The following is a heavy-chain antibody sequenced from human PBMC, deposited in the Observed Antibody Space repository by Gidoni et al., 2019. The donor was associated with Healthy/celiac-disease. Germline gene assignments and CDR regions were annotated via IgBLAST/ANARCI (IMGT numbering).Heavy chain of an antibody. J-gene: IGHJ3*02. V-gene: IGHV1-69*02. CDR3: ARGLSSSGAFDI. D-gene: IGHD6-6*01. Sequence: QVQLVQSGAAVKKPGSSVKVSCKASGGPFSSYTIRWVRQAPGQGLEWMGMIIPILGIANYAQKFQGRVTITADKSTSTAYMELSSLRSEDTAVYYCARGLSSSGAFDIWGQGTMVTVSS. CDR2: IIPILGIA. CDR1: GGPFSSYT.